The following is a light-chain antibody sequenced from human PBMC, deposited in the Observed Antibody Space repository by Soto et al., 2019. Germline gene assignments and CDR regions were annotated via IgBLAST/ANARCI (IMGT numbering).Light chain of an antibody. CDR3: AAWDDRLNGVV. Sequence: QYVLTQPPSASGTPGQRVTISCSGSSSHIGSNTVNWYQQLPGTAPKLLIYSNNQRPSGVPDRFSGSKSGTSASLAISGLQSEDEADYYCAAWDDRLNGVVFGGGTKLTVL. J-gene: IGLJ2*01. CDR2: SNN. CDR1: SSHIGSNT. V-gene: IGLV1-44*01.